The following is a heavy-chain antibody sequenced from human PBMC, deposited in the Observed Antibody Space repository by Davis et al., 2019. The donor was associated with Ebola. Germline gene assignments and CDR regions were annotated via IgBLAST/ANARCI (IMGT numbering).Heavy chain of an antibody. CDR2: INHSGST. Sequence: MPSETLSLTCTVYGGSFSGYYWSWIRQPPGKGLEWIGEINHSGSTNYNPSLKSRVTIPVDTSKNQFSLKLSSVTAADTAVYYCASPPGYYGMDVWGQGTTVTVSS. CDR1: GGSFSGYY. V-gene: IGHV4-34*01. CDR3: ASPPGYYGMDV. J-gene: IGHJ6*02.